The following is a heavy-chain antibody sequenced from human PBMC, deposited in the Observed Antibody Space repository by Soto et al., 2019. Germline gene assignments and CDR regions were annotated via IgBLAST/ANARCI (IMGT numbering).Heavy chain of an antibody. Sequence: SETLSLTCTVSGGSVSSNSEYWTWLRQPPGKGLEWIGYFFSSGSTNYNPSLKSRVSISVDTSKNQFSLQLSSVTDADTAVYYCAKFNWYFDLWGRGTLVTVS. V-gene: IGHV4-61*01. CDR2: FFSSGST. J-gene: IGHJ2*01. CDR3: AKFNWYFDL. CDR1: GGSVSSNSEY.